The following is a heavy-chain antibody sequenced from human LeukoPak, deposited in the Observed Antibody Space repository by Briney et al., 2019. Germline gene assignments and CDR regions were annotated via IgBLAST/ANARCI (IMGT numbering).Heavy chain of an antibody. Sequence: ASVKVSCKASAYTFTVYFMHWVRQAPGQGLEWMGWINPNSGGTNYAQKFQGRVTMTRDTSISTAYMELSRLRSDDTAVYYCARAFCSRAYCGWYFDLWGRGTLVTVSS. V-gene: IGHV1-2*02. D-gene: IGHD3-3*01. CDR2: INPNSGGT. CDR1: AYTFTVYF. CDR3: ARAFCSRAYCGWYFDL. J-gene: IGHJ2*01.